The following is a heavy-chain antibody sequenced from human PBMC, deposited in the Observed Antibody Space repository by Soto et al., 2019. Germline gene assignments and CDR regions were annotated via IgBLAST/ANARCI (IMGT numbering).Heavy chain of an antibody. D-gene: IGHD2-15*01. CDR2: INPNSGGT. Sequence: ASVKVSCKASGYTFTGYYMHWVRQAPGQGLEWMGWINPNSGGTNYAQKFQGWVTMTRDTSISTAYMELSRLRSDDTAAYYCARAPPPGLYCSGGSCYHDAFDIWGQGTMVTVSS. CDR3: ARAPPPGLYCSGGSCYHDAFDI. CDR1: GYTFTGYY. J-gene: IGHJ3*02. V-gene: IGHV1-2*04.